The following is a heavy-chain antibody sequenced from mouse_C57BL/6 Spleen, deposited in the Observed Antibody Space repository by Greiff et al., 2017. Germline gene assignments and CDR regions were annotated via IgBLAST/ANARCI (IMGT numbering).Heavy chain of an antibody. J-gene: IGHJ3*01. CDR1: GYTFTDYY. CDR3: ARRGVSNPFAY. CDR2: INPNNGGT. D-gene: IGHD2-5*01. Sequence: VQLQQSGPELVKPGASVKISCKASGYTFTDYYMNWVKQSHGKSLEWIGDINPNNGGTSYNQKFKGKATLTVDKSSSTAYMELRSLTSEDSAVYYCARRGVSNPFAYWGQGTLVTVSA. V-gene: IGHV1-26*01.